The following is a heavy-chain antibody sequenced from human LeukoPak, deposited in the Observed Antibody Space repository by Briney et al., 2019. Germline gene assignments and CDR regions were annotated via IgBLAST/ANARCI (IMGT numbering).Heavy chain of an antibody. CDR1: GFTFSSYG. V-gene: IGHV3-33*01. CDR2: IWYDGSNK. CDR3: ARALYRYNYFDY. Sequence: PGGSLRLSCAASGFTFSSYGMHWVRQAPGKGLEWVAVIWYDGSNKYYADSVKGRFTISRDNSKNTLYLQMNSLRAEDTAVYYCARALYRYNYFDYWGQGTLVTVSS. J-gene: IGHJ4*02. D-gene: IGHD5-18*01.